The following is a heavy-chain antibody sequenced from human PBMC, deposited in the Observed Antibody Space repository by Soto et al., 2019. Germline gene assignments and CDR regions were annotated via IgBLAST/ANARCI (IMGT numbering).Heavy chain of an antibody. CDR2: ISGTGGGT. V-gene: IGHV3-23*01. CDR3: AKRAFYGSGIPNYYGMDV. CDR1: GFTFSNYA. D-gene: IGHD3-10*01. J-gene: IGHJ6*02. Sequence: EVHLLESGGGLVQPGGSLRLSCAASGFTFSNYAMTWVRQAPGKGLEWVSVISGTGGGTNNADSAKGRFTTSRDNSKNTLYLQMNSLRAEDTAVYYCAKRAFYGSGIPNYYGMDVWGQRTAVTVSS.